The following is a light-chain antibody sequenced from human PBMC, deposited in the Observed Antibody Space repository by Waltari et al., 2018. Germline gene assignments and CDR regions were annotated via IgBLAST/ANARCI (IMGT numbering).Light chain of an antibody. J-gene: IGKJ1*01. CDR1: QRISSSY. CDR2: VAS. CDR3: QQFGISVWT. Sequence: EIVLTQSPGTLSLSPGERATLSCRASQRISSSYLAWYQQKPAQAPRLLIYVASRRATGIPDRFSGGGSGTDFTLTISRLEPEDFAVYYCQQFGISVWTFGQGTKVEIK. V-gene: IGKV3-20*01.